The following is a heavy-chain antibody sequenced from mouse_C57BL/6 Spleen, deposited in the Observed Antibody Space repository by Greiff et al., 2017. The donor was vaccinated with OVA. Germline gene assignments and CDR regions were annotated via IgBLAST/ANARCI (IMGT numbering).Heavy chain of an antibody. V-gene: IGHV1-15*01. D-gene: IGHD1-1*01. Sequence: QVQLKHSGAELVRPGASVTLSCKASGYTFTDYEMHWVKQTPVHGLEWIGAIDPETGGTAYNQKFKGKAMLTADKSSSTAYMELRSLTSEDSAVYYGTRGPSVVDYAMDYWGQGTSVTVSS. CDR1: GYTFTDYE. CDR3: TRGPSVVDYAMDY. CDR2: IDPETGGT. J-gene: IGHJ4*01.